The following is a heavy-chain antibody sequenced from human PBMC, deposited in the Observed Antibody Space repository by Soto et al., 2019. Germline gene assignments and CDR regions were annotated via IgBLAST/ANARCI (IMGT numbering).Heavy chain of an antibody. D-gene: IGHD6-6*01. CDR2: IDPSDSYT. V-gene: IGHV5-10-1*01. Sequence: GESLKISCNGSGYSFTSYWISWVRQMPGKGLEWMGRIDPSDSYTNYSPSFQGHVTISADKSISTAYLQWSSLKASDTAMYYCARTSGSSSRLYYYYYGMDVWGQGTTVTVSS. CDR1: GYSFTSYW. J-gene: IGHJ6*02. CDR3: ARTSGSSSRLYYYYYGMDV.